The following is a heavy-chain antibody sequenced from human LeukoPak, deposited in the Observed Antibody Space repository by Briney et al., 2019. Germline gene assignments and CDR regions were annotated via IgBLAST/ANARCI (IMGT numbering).Heavy chain of an antibody. J-gene: IGHJ6*02. CDR1: GYSFTSCW. Sequence: GESLKISCKGSGYSFTSCWIGWVRQMPGKGLEWMGIIYPGDSDTRYSPSFQGQVTISADKSISTAYLQWSSLKASDTAMYYCARHYDILTGYSYYYYGMDVWGQGTTVTVSS. CDR2: IYPGDSDT. D-gene: IGHD3-9*01. V-gene: IGHV5-51*01. CDR3: ARHYDILTGYSYYYYGMDV.